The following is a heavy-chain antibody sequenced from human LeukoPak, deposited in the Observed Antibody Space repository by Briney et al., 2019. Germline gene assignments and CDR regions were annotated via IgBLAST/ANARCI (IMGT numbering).Heavy chain of an antibody. V-gene: IGHV1-2*06. D-gene: IGHD3-10*01. CDR1: GYTFTGYY. CDR2: INPNSGGT. CDR3: ARRYYGSGSYSWFDP. J-gene: IGHJ5*02. Sequence: ASVKVSCKASGYTFTGYYMHWVRQAPGQGLEWMGRINPNSGGTNYAQKFQGRVTMTRDTSISTAYMELSRLRSDDTAVYYCARRYYGSGSYSWFDPWGQGTLVTVSS.